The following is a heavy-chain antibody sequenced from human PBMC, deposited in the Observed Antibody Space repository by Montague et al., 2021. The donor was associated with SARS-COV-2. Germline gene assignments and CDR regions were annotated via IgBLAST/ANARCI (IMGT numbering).Heavy chain of an antibody. CDR2: INHSGNT. CDR1: GGSLSGYY. Sequence: SETLSLTCAVYGGSLSGYYWAWIRRPPGKGLEWIGEINHSGNTNYNPSLKSRLTISVDTSKKQFSLKLSSVTTADAAVYYCAKGADYDFWSGYLSYKWFDPWGLGTPVTVSS. D-gene: IGHD3-3*01. J-gene: IGHJ5*02. CDR3: AKGADYDFWSGYLSYKWFDP. V-gene: IGHV4-34*01.